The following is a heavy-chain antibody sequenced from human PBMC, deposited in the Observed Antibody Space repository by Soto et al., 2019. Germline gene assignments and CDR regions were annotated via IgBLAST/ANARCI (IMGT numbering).Heavy chain of an antibody. Sequence: QVQLVQSGAEVKKPGSSVKVSCKASGATFSTYSISWVRQAPGQGLEWMGGSPPIFGRSKHTQNFQGRVTITADESTSTAYIELSSLRSDDTAVYYCARAGRYPKSSYSYGMDVWGQGTTVTVSS. J-gene: IGHJ6*02. CDR3: ARAGRYPKSSYSYGMDV. CDR1: GATFSTYS. CDR2: SPPIFGRS. D-gene: IGHD1-20*01. V-gene: IGHV1-69*01.